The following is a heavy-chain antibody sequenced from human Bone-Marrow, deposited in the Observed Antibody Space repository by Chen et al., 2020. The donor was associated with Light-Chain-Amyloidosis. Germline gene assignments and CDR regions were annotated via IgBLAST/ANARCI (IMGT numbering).Heavy chain of an antibody. Sequence: QVQLQQWGAGLLKPSETLSLTCAVYGGSFSGYYWSWIRQPPGKGLEWIGEINHSGSTNYNPSRKSRVTISVDTSKNQFSLKLSSVTAADTAVYYCARAPSLGYYDSSGYKGYYFDYWGQGTLVTVSS. V-gene: IGHV4-34*01. CDR2: INHSGST. D-gene: IGHD3-22*01. CDR1: GGSFSGYY. J-gene: IGHJ4*02. CDR3: ARAPSLGYYDSSGYKGYYFDY.